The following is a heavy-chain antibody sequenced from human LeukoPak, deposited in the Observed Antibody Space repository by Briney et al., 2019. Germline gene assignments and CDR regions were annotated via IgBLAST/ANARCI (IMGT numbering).Heavy chain of an antibody. CDR3: ARLKRIQLWFIFDY. V-gene: IGHV4-59*08. CDR1: GGSISSYY. CDR2: IYYSGST. Sequence: PSETLSLTCTVSGGSISSYYWSWIRQPPGKGLEWIGYIYYSGSTNYNPSLKSRVTISVDTSKNQFSLKLSSVTAADTAVYYCARLKRIQLWFIFDYWGQGTLVTVSS. D-gene: IGHD5-18*01. J-gene: IGHJ4*02.